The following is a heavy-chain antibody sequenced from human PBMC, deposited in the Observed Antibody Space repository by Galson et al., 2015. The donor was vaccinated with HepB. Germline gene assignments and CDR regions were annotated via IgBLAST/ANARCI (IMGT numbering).Heavy chain of an antibody. V-gene: IGHV1-8*01. J-gene: IGHJ4*02. CDR2: INPNSGNT. Sequence: SVKVSCKASGYTFANYDINWVRQATGQGLKWMGWINPNSGNTGYAQKFQGRVIVTRNTSIRTAYMELSSLRSEDTAVYYCARVPTRDTYTSSWRIDYWGQGTLVTVSS. CDR1: GYTFANYD. CDR3: ARVPTRDTYTSSWRIDY. D-gene: IGHD6-13*01.